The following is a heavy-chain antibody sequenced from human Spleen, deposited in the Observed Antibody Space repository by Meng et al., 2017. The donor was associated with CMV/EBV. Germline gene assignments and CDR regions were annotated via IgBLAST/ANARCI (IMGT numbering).Heavy chain of an antibody. CDR3: ARDLRDPDNWFDP. CDR2: INPNSGGT. Sequence: CKASGHTFTGYYMHWVRQAPGHGLEWMGWINPNSGGTNYAQKFQGRVTMTRDTSISTAYMELSRLRSDDTAVYYCARDLRDPDNWFDPWGQGTLVTVSS. V-gene: IGHV1-2*02. CDR1: GHTFTGYY. J-gene: IGHJ5*02.